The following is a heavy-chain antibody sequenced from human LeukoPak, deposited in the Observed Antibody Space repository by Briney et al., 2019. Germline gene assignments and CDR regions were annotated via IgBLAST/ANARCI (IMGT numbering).Heavy chain of an antibody. CDR3: ARGVTRPAANREHYYYYYYMDV. Sequence: PGGSLRLSCAASGLTFSSHGMHWVRQAPGKGLEWVAVISHDGSRKYYADSVKGRFTVSRDNSKNTLYLQMNSLRAEDTAVYYCARGVTRPAANREHYYYYYYMDVWGKGTTVTVSS. CDR1: GLTFSSHG. V-gene: IGHV3-30*03. J-gene: IGHJ6*03. CDR2: ISHDGSRK. D-gene: IGHD2-2*01.